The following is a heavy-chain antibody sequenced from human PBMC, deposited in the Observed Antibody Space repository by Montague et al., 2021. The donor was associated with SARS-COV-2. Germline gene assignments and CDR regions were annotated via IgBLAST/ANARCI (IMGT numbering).Heavy chain of an antibody. CDR3: TRHVQMTWCDASPGFDY. CDR2: VHYSGRP. Sequence: SETLSLTCTVSGDSISTSSYNWVWIRQPPGKGLEWIGSVHYSGRPYYYPSLKIRVTIYVDTSKNQPSLKLSSATAADTAVYYCTRHVQMTWCDASPGFDYWGPGTLVTVSS. V-gene: IGHV4-39*01. D-gene: IGHD4/OR15-4a*01. J-gene: IGHJ4*02. CDR1: GDSISTSSYN.